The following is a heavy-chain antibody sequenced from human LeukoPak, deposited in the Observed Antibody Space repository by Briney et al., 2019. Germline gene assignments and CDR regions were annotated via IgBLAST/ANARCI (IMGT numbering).Heavy chain of an antibody. CDR3: ARGHTMIP. Sequence: ASVKVSCKASGYTFTDYYIHWVRQAPGQGLEWMGWINPNSGVTKYAQTFQGRVTVTRDTSISTAYIEVRRLRSDDTAIYYSARGHTMIPWGQGTLVTVSS. D-gene: IGHD3-22*01. CDR2: INPNSGVT. CDR1: GYTFTDYY. J-gene: IGHJ5*02. V-gene: IGHV1-2*02.